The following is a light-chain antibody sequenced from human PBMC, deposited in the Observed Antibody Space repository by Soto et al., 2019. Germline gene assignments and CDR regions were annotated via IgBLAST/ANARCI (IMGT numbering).Light chain of an antibody. Sequence: EIVLTQSPGTLSLSPGERATLSCRASQSVSSSYLAWYQQKPGQAPRLLMYGASSRATGIPDRFSGSGSGTDFTLTISRLEPEDFVLYYCQQYSSSPLTFGGGTKVEIK. J-gene: IGKJ4*01. CDR1: QSVSSSY. CDR2: GAS. V-gene: IGKV3-20*01. CDR3: QQYSSSPLT.